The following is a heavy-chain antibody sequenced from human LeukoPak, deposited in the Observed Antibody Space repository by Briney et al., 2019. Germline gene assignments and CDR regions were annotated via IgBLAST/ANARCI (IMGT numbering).Heavy chain of an antibody. Sequence: SQTLSLTCTVSGGSISSGSYYWSWIRQPAGKGLEWIGRIYTSGSTNYNPSLKSRVTISVDTSKNQFSLKLSSVTAADTAVYCCARDSRWGQGTLVTVSS. CDR1: GGSISSGSYY. CDR3: ARDSR. D-gene: IGHD4-11*01. V-gene: IGHV4-61*02. CDR2: IYTSGST. J-gene: IGHJ4*02.